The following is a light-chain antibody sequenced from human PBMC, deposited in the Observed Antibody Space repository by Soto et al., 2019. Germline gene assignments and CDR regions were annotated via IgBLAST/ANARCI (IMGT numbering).Light chain of an antibody. CDR2: GTF. J-gene: IGKJ3*01. CDR3: QHLNNYPPFT. V-gene: IGKV1-9*01. CDR1: QDIKTY. Sequence: IQLTQSPSSLSSSVGDRVSITCRASQDIKTYLAWYQQKQGKAPKLLISGTFTLQSGVPSRFNGSGSGTDFTLTISRLQPEDFATYYCQHLNNYPPFTFGPGTKVDLE.